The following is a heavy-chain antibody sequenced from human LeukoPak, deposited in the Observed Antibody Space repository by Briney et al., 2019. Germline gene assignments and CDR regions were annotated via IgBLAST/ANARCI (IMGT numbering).Heavy chain of an antibody. CDR3: AKGLDCFDY. CDR2: ISGSGGST. CDR1: GFTFSSYS. V-gene: IGHV3-23*01. D-gene: IGHD6-19*01. J-gene: IGHJ4*02. Sequence: GGPLRLSCAASGFTFSSYSMNWVRQAPGKGLEWVSAISGSGGSTYYADSVKGRFTISRDNSKNTLYLQMNSLRAEDTAVYYCAKGLDCFDYWGQGTLVTVSS.